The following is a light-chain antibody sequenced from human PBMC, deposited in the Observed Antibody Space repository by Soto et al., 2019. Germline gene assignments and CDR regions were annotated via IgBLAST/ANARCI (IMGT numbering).Light chain of an antibody. V-gene: IGKV1-5*03. CDR1: QSINSW. CDR2: KAS. Sequence: DIQMTQSPSTLSASVGDRVTITCRASQSINSWLAWYQQKPGKTPKLLIYKASSLVSGVPSRFSGSASGTEFTITNSSLQPDDFATYYCQQYNNYSPWTFGQGTQVEIK. CDR3: QQYNNYSPWT. J-gene: IGKJ1*01.